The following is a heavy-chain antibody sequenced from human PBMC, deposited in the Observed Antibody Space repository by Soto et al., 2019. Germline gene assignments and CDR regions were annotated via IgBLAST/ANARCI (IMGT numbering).Heavy chain of an antibody. J-gene: IGHJ4*02. V-gene: IGHV4-61*08. Sequence: TSETLSLTCTVSGGSISSGGYYWSWIRQHPGKGLEWIGYLYYGRSTNYNPSLKSRVTLSVDTSTNQCSLTLSSMTAADTAVYYCALRSMAVVPEYWGQGTLVTVSS. CDR1: GGSISSGGYY. D-gene: IGHD3-22*01. CDR2: LYYGRST. CDR3: ALRSMAVVPEY.